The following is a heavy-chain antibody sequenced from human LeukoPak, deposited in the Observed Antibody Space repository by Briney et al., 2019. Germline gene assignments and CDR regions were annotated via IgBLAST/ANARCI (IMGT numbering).Heavy chain of an antibody. Sequence: SETLSLTCTVSGGSISSGGYYWSWIRQHPGKGLEWIGYVYYSGSTYYNPSLKSRVTISVDTSKNQFSLKLSSVTAADTAVYYCARAPQTRLLLRGYFDYWGQGTLVTVPS. V-gene: IGHV4-31*03. D-gene: IGHD3-22*01. CDR3: ARAPQTRLLLRGYFDY. CDR2: VYYSGST. J-gene: IGHJ4*02. CDR1: GGSISSGGYY.